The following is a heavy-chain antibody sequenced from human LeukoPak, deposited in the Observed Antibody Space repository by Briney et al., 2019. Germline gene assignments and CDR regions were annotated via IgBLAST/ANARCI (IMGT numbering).Heavy chain of an antibody. V-gene: IGHV4-34*01. CDR3: ARGEWLRSWFGY. CDR2: INHRGST. J-gene: IGHJ4*02. CDR1: GGSFSDYY. Sequence: SETLSPTCAVYGGSFSDYYWRWIRQPPGKGLEWIGEINHRGSTNYNPSLKSRVTISVDTSKNQFSLKLSSVTAADTAVYYCARGEWLRSWFGYWGQGTLVTVSS. D-gene: IGHD5-12*01.